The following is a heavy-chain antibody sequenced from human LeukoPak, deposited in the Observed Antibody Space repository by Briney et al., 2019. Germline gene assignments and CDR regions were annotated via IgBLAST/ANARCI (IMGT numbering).Heavy chain of an antibody. CDR3: AGLRPYDYYMYV. CDR1: GGSVSSSSYY. D-gene: IGHD3-16*01. Sequence: ESSETLSLTCTVSGGSVSSSSYYWGWIRQPPGKGLEWIGSIYYSGSTNYNPSLKSRVTISLDTSKNQFSLKLSSVTAADTAVYFCAGLRPYDYYMYVWGKGTTVTVSS. V-gene: IGHV4-39*07. CDR2: IYYSGST. J-gene: IGHJ6*03.